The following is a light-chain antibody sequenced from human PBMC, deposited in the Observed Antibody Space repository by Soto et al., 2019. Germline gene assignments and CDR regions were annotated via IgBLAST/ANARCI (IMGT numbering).Light chain of an antibody. CDR2: AAS. J-gene: IGKJ1*01. V-gene: IGKV1-39*01. CDR1: QSISSY. CDR3: QQSYSTPWT. Sequence: DIQMTQSPSSLSASVGDRVTITCRASQSISSYLNWYQQKPGKAPKLLIYAASSLQSGVPSRFSGSGSGTDFTPTISSLQPEEFATYYSQQSYSTPWTFGQGTKVDIK.